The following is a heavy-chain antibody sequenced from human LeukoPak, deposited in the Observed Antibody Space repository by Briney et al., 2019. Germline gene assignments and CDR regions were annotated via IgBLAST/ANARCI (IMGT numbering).Heavy chain of an antibody. CDR3: AKDGVGTSAWRI. Sequence: GGSLRLSCVASGFSFSSYGMHWVRQAPGKGPEWEAFIRYDGSDKYYAESVKGRFTISRDNSKSTLYLQMNSLRVEDTATYYCAKDGVGTSAWRIWGRGALVTVAS. D-gene: IGHD6-19*01. CDR2: IRYDGSDK. J-gene: IGHJ4*02. CDR1: GFSFSSYG. V-gene: IGHV3-30*02.